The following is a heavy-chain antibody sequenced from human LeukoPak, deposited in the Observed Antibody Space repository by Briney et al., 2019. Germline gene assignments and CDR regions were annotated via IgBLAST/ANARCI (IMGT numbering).Heavy chain of an antibody. CDR1: GFIFSNAW. CDR3: TTDMDR. CDR2: IKSKSDGETI. V-gene: IGHV3-15*01. J-gene: IGHJ4*02. Sequence: GGSLRLSCKASGFIFSNAWMSWVRKAQGKGLEWVARIKSKSDGETIDYDAPVQGRFSISRDDSKNTLYLQMNSLKTEDTAVYYCTTDMDRWGQGTLITVSS. D-gene: IGHD3-10*01.